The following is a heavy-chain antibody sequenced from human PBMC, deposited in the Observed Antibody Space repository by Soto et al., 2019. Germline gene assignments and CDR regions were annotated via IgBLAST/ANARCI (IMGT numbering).Heavy chain of an antibody. CDR3: AGGGGLDD. V-gene: IGHV1-3*01. Sequence: QVQLVQSGAEVKKPGASVKVSCKASGYSFTSFPIHWVRQAPGQGLECMGWINAANGYTRYSQKFQGRVTITRDTPATTPYMDLSSLTSEDTAVCYCAGGGGLDDWGQGTMITVSP. J-gene: IGHJ4*02. D-gene: IGHD6-19*01. CDR1: GYSFTSFP. CDR2: INAANGYT.